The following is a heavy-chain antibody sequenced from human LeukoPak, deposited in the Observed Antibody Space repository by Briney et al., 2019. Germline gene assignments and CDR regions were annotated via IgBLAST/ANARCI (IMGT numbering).Heavy chain of an antibody. CDR1: GFTFTDYW. CDR2: ISISGGTI. J-gene: IGHJ5*02. Sequence: GGSLRLSCAASGFTFTDYWMSWIRQAPGKGLEWISYISISGGTIYYAESVKGRFTISRDNAKSSLYLQMNSLRGEDTAVYCAVSNWMDPWGQGTLVTVSS. V-gene: IGHV3-11*04. CDR3: VSNWMDP. D-gene: IGHD6-19*01.